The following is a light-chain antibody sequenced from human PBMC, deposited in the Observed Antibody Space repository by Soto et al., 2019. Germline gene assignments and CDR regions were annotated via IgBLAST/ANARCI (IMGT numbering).Light chain of an antibody. CDR1: SSNIGAGYD. Sequence: QSVLTQPPSVSGAPGQRVTISCTGSSSNIGAGYDVHWYQQLPGTAPKLLIYGNSNLPSGVPDRFSGSKSGTSASLAITGLQAEDEADYYCQSYDSSLSGVVFGGGTKLNVL. CDR2: GNS. J-gene: IGLJ2*01. CDR3: QSYDSSLSGVV. V-gene: IGLV1-40*01.